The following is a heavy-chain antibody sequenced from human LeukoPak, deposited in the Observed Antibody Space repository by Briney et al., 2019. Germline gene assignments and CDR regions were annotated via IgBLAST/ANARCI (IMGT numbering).Heavy chain of an antibody. Sequence: GGSLRLSCAASGFTFSSYLMTWVRQAPGKGLEWVANIKHDGSGKYYMDSVKGRFTISRDNAKNSLYLQMNSLRGEDTAVYYCAKAPSRSSGWSIDYWGQGTLVTVSS. V-gene: IGHV3-7*02. CDR3: AKAPSRSSGWSIDY. CDR1: GFTFSSYL. D-gene: IGHD6-19*01. CDR2: IKHDGSGK. J-gene: IGHJ4*02.